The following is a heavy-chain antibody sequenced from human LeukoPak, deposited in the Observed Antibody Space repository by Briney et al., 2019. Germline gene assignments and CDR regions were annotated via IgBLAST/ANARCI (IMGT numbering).Heavy chain of an antibody. V-gene: IGHV3-48*04. J-gene: IGHJ5*02. CDR3: ARVRAPAGTFNWFDP. CDR1: GFTFSTYS. Sequence: PRGSLRLSCAASGFTFSTYSMNWVRQAPGKGLEWVSYISGTSSTIYYADSVKGRFTISRDNAKNSLYLQMNSLRAEDTAVYYCARVRAPAGTFNWFDPWGQGTLVTVSS. D-gene: IGHD6-13*01. CDR2: ISGTSSTI.